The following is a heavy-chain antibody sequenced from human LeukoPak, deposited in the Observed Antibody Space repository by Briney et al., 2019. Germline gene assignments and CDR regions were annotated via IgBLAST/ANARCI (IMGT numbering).Heavy chain of an antibody. CDR3: ARQKCTSTSCLTKNAFDI. CDR2: IYTSGST. CDR1: GSISGYY. D-gene: IGHD2-2*01. Sequence: SKTLSLTCTVSGSISGYYWSWIRQPPGKGLEWIGYIYTSGSTNYNPSLESRVTISVDTSKNQLSLDLSSVTAADTAVYYCARQKCTSTSCLTKNAFDIWGQGTMVTVSS. J-gene: IGHJ3*02. V-gene: IGHV4-4*09.